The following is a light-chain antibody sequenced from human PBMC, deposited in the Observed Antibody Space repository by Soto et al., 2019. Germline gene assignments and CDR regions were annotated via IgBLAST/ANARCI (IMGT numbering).Light chain of an antibody. CDR2: DAS. CDR3: QEDNRYYT. Sequence: IQMTQSPSSLSAPVGDGVAITCRASQGISNYLAWYQQKPGKVPKLLIYDASSLKSGVSPRFRGSGSGTEFTLTINYLQSDDFATYFSQEDNRYYTFGQGTRLEIK. CDR1: QGISNY. J-gene: IGKJ5*01. V-gene: IGKV1-13*02.